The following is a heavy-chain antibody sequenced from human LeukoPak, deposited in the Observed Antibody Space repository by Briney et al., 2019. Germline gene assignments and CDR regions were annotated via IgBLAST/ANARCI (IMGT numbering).Heavy chain of an antibody. CDR1: GFAFSTYS. J-gene: IGHJ4*02. CDR2: ISNSGGRT. CDR3: AKDPLLYTTGTLFSDY. D-gene: IGHD1-1*01. Sequence: GGSLRLSCAASGFAFSTYSMSWLRQAPGKGLEWVSVISNSGGRTYYADPVKGRFTISRDNSKNTLYLQMNSLRAEDTAVYYCAKDPLLYTTGTLFSDYWGQGTLVTVSS. V-gene: IGHV3-23*01.